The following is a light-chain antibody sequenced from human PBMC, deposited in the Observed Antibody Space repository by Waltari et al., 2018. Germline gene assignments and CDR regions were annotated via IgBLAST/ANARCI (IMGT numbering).Light chain of an antibody. CDR2: GAS. Sequence: EIVMTQSPGTLSVSPGEGATLSCRASQSVSSKVAWYQQRPGQAPRLLSFGASTRATGIPARFSGSESGTEFTLTISSLQSEDSGVYFCQQYTTRPLTFGGGTKVEI. J-gene: IGKJ4*01. CDR3: QQYTTRPLT. CDR1: QSVSSK. V-gene: IGKV3-15*01.